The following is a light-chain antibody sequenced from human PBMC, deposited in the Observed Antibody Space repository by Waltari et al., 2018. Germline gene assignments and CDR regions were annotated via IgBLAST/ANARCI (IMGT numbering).Light chain of an antibody. V-gene: IGKV3-20*01. J-gene: IGKJ1*01. CDR1: QSVSRA. CDR2: GAS. CDR3: QHYVRIPVT. Sequence: EIMLTHSPGTLSLSPGERVTLSCRASQSVSRALAWYQQKPGQAPRLLIYGASSRATGIPDRFSGSGSGTDFSLTISRLEPEDFAVYYCQHYVRIPVTFGEGTKVEIK.